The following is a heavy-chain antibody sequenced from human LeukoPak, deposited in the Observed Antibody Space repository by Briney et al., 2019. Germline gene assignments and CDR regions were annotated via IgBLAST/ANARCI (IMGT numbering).Heavy chain of an antibody. J-gene: IGHJ5*02. CDR1: ASILIYYW. Sequence: GRSLSLSRAPSASILIYYWMSSVRQAPGKGLECVANINQDVSEKRYVDSAKGRLTISRENAENLLYLQLNSLRAADTAVYYFAREGGSGWYSGLFHPWGQGTLVTVSS. CDR3: AREGGSGWYSGLFHP. CDR2: INQDVSEK. V-gene: IGHV3-7*03. D-gene: IGHD6-19*01.